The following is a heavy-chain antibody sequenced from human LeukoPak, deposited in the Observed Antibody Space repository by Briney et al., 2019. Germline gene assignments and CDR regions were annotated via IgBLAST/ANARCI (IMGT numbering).Heavy chain of an antibody. Sequence: PSETLSLKCAVYGGSFSGYYWSWIRQPPGKGLEWIGEINHSGSTNYNPSLKSRVTISVDTSKNQFSLKLSSVTAADTAVYYCARHGRDIVVVPAANGPLEYWGQGTLVTVSS. D-gene: IGHD2-2*01. CDR3: ARHGRDIVVVPAANGPLEY. V-gene: IGHV4-34*01. CDR2: INHSGST. J-gene: IGHJ4*02. CDR1: GGSFSGYY.